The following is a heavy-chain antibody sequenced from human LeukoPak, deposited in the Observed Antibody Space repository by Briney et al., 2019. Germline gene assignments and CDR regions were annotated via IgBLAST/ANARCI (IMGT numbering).Heavy chain of an antibody. D-gene: IGHD2-2*01. CDR1: GYSSTYYW. V-gene: IGHV5-51*01. CDR3: ASPPTRECSSISCPLSY. Sequence: KTGESLKISCKGSGYSSTYYWIAWVRQMPGKGLEWMGIIYPGDSDTRYSPSFQGQVTISVDKSVSAAYLQWSSLKASDTAMYYRASPPTRECSSISCPLSYWGQGTLVTVSS. J-gene: IGHJ4*02. CDR2: IYPGDSDT.